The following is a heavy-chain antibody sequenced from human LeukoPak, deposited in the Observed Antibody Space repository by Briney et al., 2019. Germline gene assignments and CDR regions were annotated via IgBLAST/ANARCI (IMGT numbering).Heavy chain of an antibody. CDR1: GGSVINRNYY. CDR3: ARYASGSYYRGIDN. Sequence: SETLSLTCTFSGGSVINRNYYWGWIRQPPGKGLEWIATIYNSGSTYYNPSLKSRVTISIDTPKNHFSLKLSSVTAADTAVYYCARYASGSYYRGIDNWGRGTLVTVSS. J-gene: IGHJ4*02. D-gene: IGHD1-26*01. V-gene: IGHV4-39*07. CDR2: IYNSGST.